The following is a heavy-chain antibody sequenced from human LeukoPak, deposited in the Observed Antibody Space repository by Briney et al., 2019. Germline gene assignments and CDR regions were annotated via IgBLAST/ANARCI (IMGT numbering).Heavy chain of an antibody. V-gene: IGHV4-39*07. CDR1: GGSISSSSYY. J-gene: IGHJ4*02. CDR3: AGELGGLFDY. CDR2: IYYSGST. D-gene: IGHD3-16*01. Sequence: SETLSLTCTVSGGSISSSSYYWGWIRQPPGKGLEWIGSIYYSGSTNYNPSLKSRVTISVDTSKNQFSLKLSSVTAADTAVYYCAGELGGLFDYWGQGTLVTVSS.